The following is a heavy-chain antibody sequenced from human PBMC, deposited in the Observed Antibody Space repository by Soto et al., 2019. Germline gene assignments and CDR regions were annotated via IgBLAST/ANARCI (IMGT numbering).Heavy chain of an antibody. Sequence: EVQLLESGGGLVQPGGSLTLSCATSGFTFSSYAMVWVRQAAEKGLEWVASISNNGDTAYYADSVKGRCTISRGNSENTLYLQMNGLRADDTALYFCAKSRVFIGVIVTLLDSWGQGTQVTVSS. CDR3: AKSRVFIGVIVTLLDS. CDR2: ISNNGDTA. V-gene: IGHV3-23*01. J-gene: IGHJ4*02. CDR1: GFTFSSYA. D-gene: IGHD3-16*02.